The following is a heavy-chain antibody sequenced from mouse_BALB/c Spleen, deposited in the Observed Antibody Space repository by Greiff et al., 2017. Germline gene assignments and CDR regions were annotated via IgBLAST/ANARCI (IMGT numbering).Heavy chain of an antibody. CDR3: TRGRDNYYGSSYRDYAMDY. V-gene: IGHV1S22*01. D-gene: IGHD1-1*01. CDR2: IYPGSGST. J-gene: IGHJ4*01. CDR1: GYTFTSYW. Sequence: LQQPGSELVRPGASVKLSCKASGYTFTSYWMHWVKQRHGQGLEWIGNIYPGSGSTNYDEKFKSKGTLTVDTSSSTAYMHLSSLTSEDSAVYYCTRGRDNYYGSSYRDYAMDYWGQGTSVTVSS.